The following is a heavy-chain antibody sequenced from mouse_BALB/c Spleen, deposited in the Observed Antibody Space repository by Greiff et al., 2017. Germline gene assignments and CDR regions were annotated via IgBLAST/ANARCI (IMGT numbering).Heavy chain of an antibody. J-gene: IGHJ2*01. D-gene: IGHD3-3*01. V-gene: IGHV1S81*02. CDR3: TRAAGRGHFDS. CDR1: GYTFTSYY. CDR2: INPSNGGT. Sequence: VQLQQSGAELVKPGASVKLSCKASGYTFTSYYMYWVKQRPGQGLEWIGEINPSNGGTNFNEKFKSKATLTVDKSSSTAYMQLSSLTSEDSAVYYCTRAAGRGHFDSWGEGTTLTVSS.